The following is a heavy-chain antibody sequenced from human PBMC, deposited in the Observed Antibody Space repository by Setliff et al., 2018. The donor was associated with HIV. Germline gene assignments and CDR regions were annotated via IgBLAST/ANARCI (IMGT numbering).Heavy chain of an antibody. J-gene: IGHJ4*02. CDR2: IKSKTDGGTT. V-gene: IGHV3-15*01. CDR3: TTGPESSYGYRKDY. D-gene: IGHD5-18*01. CDR1: GFTFSNAW. Sequence: GGSLRLSCAASGFTFSNAWMSWVRQAPGKGLEWVGSIKSKTDGGTTDYAAPVKGRFTISRDDSKNTLYLKMNSPKTEDTAVYYCTTGPESSYGYRKDYWGQGTLVTVSS.